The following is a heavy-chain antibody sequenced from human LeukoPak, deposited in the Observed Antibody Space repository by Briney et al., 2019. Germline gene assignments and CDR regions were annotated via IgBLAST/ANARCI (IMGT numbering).Heavy chain of an antibody. CDR2: IYYSGST. Sequence: SETLSLTCTVSGGSFSSSSYYWGWIRQPPGKGLEWIGDIYYSGSTYYNPSLKSRVTMSVDTSKNQFSLKLRSVTAADTAVYYCASLDILSGYCLDYWGQGTLVTVSS. J-gene: IGHJ4*02. CDR3: ASLDILSGYCLDY. D-gene: IGHD3-9*01. V-gene: IGHV4-39*01. CDR1: GGSFSSSSYY.